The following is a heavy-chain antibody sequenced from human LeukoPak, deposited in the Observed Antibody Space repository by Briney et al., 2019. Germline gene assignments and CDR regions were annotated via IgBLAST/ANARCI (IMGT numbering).Heavy chain of an antibody. CDR2: ISYDGSNK. CDR3: ARVLMPYDILTGSFDY. V-gene: IGHV3-30*04. J-gene: IGHJ4*02. D-gene: IGHD3-9*01. Sequence: GRSLRLSCAASGFTFSSYAMHWVRQAPGKGLEWVAVISYDGSNKYYADSAKGRFTISRDNSKNTLYLQMNSLRAEDTAVYYCARVLMPYDILTGSFDYWGQGTLVTVSS. CDR1: GFTFSSYA.